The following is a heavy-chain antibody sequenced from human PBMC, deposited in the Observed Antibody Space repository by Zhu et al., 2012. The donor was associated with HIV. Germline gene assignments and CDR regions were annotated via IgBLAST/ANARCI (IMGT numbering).Heavy chain of an antibody. CDR2: VYYTGTT. J-gene: IGHJ4*02. CDR3: ARLRDTSGYYYPFDY. Sequence: QVQLQESGPGLVKPSETLSLTCSVSGGSTSSHYWSWIRQPPGKGLEWIGYVYYTGTTNYNPSHKSRVTISLDMSKNQFSLKLTSVTAADTAVYYCARLRDTSGYYYPFDYWGQGTLVTVSS. V-gene: IGHV4-59*11. D-gene: IGHD3-22*01. CDR1: GGSTSSHY.